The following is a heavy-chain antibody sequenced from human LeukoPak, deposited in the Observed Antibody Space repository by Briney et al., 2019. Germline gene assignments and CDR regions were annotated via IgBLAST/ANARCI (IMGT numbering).Heavy chain of an antibody. CDR1: QSTVTNYG. J-gene: IGHJ5*02. CDR3: TSTYHDSIGKAICFDP. D-gene: IGHD3-22*01. V-gene: IGHV1-18*01. CDR2: FSAYNGNT. Sequence: APVKLSCKASQSTVTNYGIIWVRQAPRHRLEWMGWFSAYNGNTKFAPKLQPRAARTPETSTSTTNSELSRLRSDDTTLHYCTSTYHDSIGKAICFDPWGQGALVTVSS.